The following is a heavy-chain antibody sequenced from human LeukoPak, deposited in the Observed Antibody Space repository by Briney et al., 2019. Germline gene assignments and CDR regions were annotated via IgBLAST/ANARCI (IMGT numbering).Heavy chain of an antibody. D-gene: IGHD3-22*01. CDR1: GGSISRYY. J-gene: IGHJ4*02. CDR3: ARHGSVSSGALV. Sequence: SETLSLTCTVPGGSISRYYWSWIRQPPGKGLEWIGYISYSGSTNYSPSLKSRVTISVDTSKNQFSLKLSSVTAVDTAVYYCARHGSVSSGALVWGQGTLVTVSS. V-gene: IGHV4-59*08. CDR2: ISYSGST.